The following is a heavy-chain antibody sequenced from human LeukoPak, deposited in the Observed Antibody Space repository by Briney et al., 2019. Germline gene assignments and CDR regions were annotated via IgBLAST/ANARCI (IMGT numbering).Heavy chain of an antibody. CDR3: AKDRIQLWLRTYYYYGMDV. J-gene: IGHJ6*02. D-gene: IGHD5-18*01. CDR1: GFTFSSYA. V-gene: IGHV3-23*01. CDR2: ISGSGGST. Sequence: GGSLRLSCAASGFTFSSYAMSWVRQAPGKGLEWVSAISGSGGSTYYADSVKGRSTISRDNSKNTLYLQMNSLRAEDTAVYYCAKDRIQLWLRTYYYYGMDVWGQGTTVTVSS.